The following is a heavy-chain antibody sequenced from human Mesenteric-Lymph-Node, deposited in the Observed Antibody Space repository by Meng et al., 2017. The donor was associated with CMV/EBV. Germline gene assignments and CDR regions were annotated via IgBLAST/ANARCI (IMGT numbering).Heavy chain of an antibody. CDR1: GFIFSSFT. D-gene: IGHD2-2*01. V-gene: IGHV3-21*01. CDR2: ITGSTTYI. Sequence: GESLKISCAASGFIFSSFTMGWVRQAPGKGLEWVSSITGSTTYIYYADSVRGRFTISRDNADNSLYLQMNSLRAEDTAVYYCARVVPAAYYYYYGMDVWGQGTTVTVSS. CDR3: ARVVPAAYYYYYGMDV. J-gene: IGHJ6*02.